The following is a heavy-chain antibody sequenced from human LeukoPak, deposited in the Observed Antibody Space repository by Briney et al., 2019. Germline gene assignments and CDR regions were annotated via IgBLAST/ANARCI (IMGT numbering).Heavy chain of an antibody. CDR2: INPSGGST. CDR3: ARDAPYYDFWSGISFDY. CDR1: GYTFTSYY. V-gene: IGHV1-46*01. J-gene: IGHJ4*02. Sequence: ASVKVSCKASGYTFTSYYMHWVRQAPGQGLEWMGIINPSGGSTSYAQKFQGRVTMTRDTSTSTVYMELSSLRSEDTAVYYCARDAPYYDFWSGISFDYWGQGTLVTVSS. D-gene: IGHD3-3*01.